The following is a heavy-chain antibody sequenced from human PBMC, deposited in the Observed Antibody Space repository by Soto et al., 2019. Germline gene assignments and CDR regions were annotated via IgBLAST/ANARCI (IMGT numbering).Heavy chain of an antibody. D-gene: IGHD3-22*01. CDR2: ISSDGNTM. V-gene: IGHV3-11*01. J-gene: IGHJ4*02. Sequence: QVQLVESGGGLVKPGGSLRLSCAASGFTFSYYYMSWVRQAPGKGLDWVPYISSDGNTMYYADSVKGRFTISRDNAKNSLSLQINRLRAVDTAVYFCARDLYCDLYYFDYWGQGTLVTVSS. CDR1: GFTFSYYY. CDR3: ARDLYCDLYYFDY.